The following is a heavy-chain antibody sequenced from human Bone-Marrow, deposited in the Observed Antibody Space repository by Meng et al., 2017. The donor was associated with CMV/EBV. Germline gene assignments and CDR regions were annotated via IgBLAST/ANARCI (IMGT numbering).Heavy chain of an antibody. J-gene: IGHJ6*02. D-gene: IGHD2-2*01. Sequence: ASVKVSCKASGYTFPSYYMHWVRQAPGQGLEWMGIINPSGGSTSYAQKFQGRVTMTRDTSTSTVYMELSSLRSEDTAVYYCARTHCSSTSCSNYYYYGLDVWGQGTTVTVSS. CDR3: ARTHCSSTSCSNYYYYGLDV. CDR1: GYTFPSYY. V-gene: IGHV1-46*01. CDR2: INPSGGST.